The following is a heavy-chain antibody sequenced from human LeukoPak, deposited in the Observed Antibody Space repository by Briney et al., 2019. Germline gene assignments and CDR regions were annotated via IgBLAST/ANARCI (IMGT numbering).Heavy chain of an antibody. J-gene: IGHJ4*02. D-gene: IGHD5-18*01. CDR3: ARASGYSYGYFGGTVSFFDY. V-gene: IGHV3-11*04. Sequence: PGGSLRLSCAASGFTFSDYYMSWIRQAPGKGLEWVSYISSSGSTIYYADSVKGRFTISRDNAKNSLYLQMNSLRAEDTAVYYCARASGYSYGYFGGTVSFFDYWGQGTLVTVSS. CDR2: ISSSGSTI. CDR1: GFTFSDYY.